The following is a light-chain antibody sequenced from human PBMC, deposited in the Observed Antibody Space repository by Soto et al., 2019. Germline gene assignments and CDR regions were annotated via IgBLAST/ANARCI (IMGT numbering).Light chain of an antibody. CDR1: KSVSSY. CDR2: DAS. V-gene: IGKV3-11*01. CDR3: QQRSNWPPT. Sequence: EIVLTQSPATLSLSPGERATLSCRASKSVSSYLAWYQQKPGQAPRLLIYDASNRATGIPARFSGSGSGTDFTLTISSLEPEDFAVYYWQQRSNWPPTFGPGTKVDIK. J-gene: IGKJ3*01.